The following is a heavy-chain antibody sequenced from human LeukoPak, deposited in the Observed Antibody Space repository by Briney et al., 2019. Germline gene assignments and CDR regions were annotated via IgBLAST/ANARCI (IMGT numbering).Heavy chain of an antibody. D-gene: IGHD6-13*01. CDR3: ARDPWYSSSWYSMGYYYYYGMDV. V-gene: IGHV4-4*02. CDR1: GGSISSSNW. Sequence: SGTLSLTCAVSGGSISSSNWWSWVRQPPGKGLEWIGEIYHSGSTNYNPSLKSRVTISVDTSKNQFSLKLSSVTAADTAVYYCARDPWYSSSWYSMGYYYYYGMDVWGQGTTVTVSS. J-gene: IGHJ6*02. CDR2: IYHSGST.